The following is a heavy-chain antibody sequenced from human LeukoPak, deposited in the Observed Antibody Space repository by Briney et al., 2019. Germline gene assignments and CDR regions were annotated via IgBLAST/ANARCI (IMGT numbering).Heavy chain of an antibody. J-gene: IGHJ4*02. CDR3: AKRQRGHSSVLFDY. CDR2: INGSDGST. Sequence: PGGSLRLSCAASGFTFSSYAMSWLPQAPGKGLEGVSDINGSDGSTYYADSVKGSFTITRDNAKTTLYLQMNSLRAEATDVYYCAKRQRGHSSVLFDYWGQGTLVTVSS. CDR1: GFTFSSYA. D-gene: IGHD6-25*01. V-gene: IGHV3-23*01.